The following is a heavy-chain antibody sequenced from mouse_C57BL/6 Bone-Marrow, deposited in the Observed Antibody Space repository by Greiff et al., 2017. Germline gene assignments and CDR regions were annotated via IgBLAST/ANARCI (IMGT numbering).Heavy chain of an antibody. J-gene: IGHJ2*01. CDR1: GFNIKDDY. Sequence: VQLQQSGAELVRPGASVKLSCTASGFNIKDDYMHWVKQRPEQGLEWIGWIDPENGDTEYASKFQGKATITADTSSNTAYLQLSSLTSEDTAVYYCTNQIFFDYWGQGTTLTVSS. CDR3: TNQIFFDY. V-gene: IGHV14-4*01. CDR2: IDPENGDT.